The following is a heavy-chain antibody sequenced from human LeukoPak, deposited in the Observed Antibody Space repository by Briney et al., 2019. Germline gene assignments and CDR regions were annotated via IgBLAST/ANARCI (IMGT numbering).Heavy chain of an antibody. V-gene: IGHV1-24*01. CDR3: ARGSTAPDAFDI. Sequence: ASVKVSCKASGYTFTSYGISWVRQAPGQGLEWMGGFDPEDGETIYAQKFQGRVTMTEDTSTDTAYMELSRLRSDDTAVYYCARGSTAPDAFDIWGQGTMVTVSS. CDR1: GYTFTSYG. CDR2: FDPEDGET. D-gene: IGHD3-16*01. J-gene: IGHJ3*02.